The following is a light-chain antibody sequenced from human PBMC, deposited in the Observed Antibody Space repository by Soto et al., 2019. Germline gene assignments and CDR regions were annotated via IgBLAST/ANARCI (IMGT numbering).Light chain of an antibody. CDR2: LGS. CDR1: QSLLHSNGNNY. V-gene: IGKV2-28*01. CDR3: MQARQPPFT. Sequence: DIVMTQSPLSRPVTPGEPASISCRSSQSLLHSNGNNYLDWYLQKPGQYPQLLIYLGSTRAYGVPDRFSGSGSDTDFTLKITRVEAEDVEIYYNMQARQPPFTFGQGTKLEVK. J-gene: IGKJ2*01.